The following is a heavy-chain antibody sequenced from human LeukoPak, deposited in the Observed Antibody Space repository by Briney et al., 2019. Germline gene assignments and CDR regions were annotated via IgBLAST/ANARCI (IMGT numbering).Heavy chain of an antibody. Sequence: SETLSLTCSVSGGSVSSGISYWSWIRQPPGEGLEWIAYISDSGGSDYNPSLRGRVTISLDTSKNQFSLRLTSVTAEDTAVYYCARDLTEVVVVAATRGTTLRYWGQGTLVTVSS. D-gene: IGHD2-15*01. CDR3: ARDLTEVVVVAATRGTTLRY. J-gene: IGHJ4*02. CDR1: GGSVSSGISY. V-gene: IGHV4-61*01. CDR2: ISDSGGS.